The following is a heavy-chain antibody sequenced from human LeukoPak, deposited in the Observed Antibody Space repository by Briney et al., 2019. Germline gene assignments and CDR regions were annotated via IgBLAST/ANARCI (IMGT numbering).Heavy chain of an antibody. Sequence: TSETLSLTCTVSGGSISSYYWSWIRQPPGKGLEWIGYIYYSGSTYYNPSLKSRATISVDTSKNQFSLKLSSVTAADTAVYYCARDGRYYYAFDIWGQGTMATVSS. D-gene: IGHD1-26*01. CDR1: GGSISSYY. CDR3: ARDGRYYYAFDI. J-gene: IGHJ3*02. V-gene: IGHV4-59*12. CDR2: IYYSGST.